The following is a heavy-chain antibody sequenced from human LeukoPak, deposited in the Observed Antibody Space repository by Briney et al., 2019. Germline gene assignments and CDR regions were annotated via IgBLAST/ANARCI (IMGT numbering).Heavy chain of an antibody. CDR2: ISGSGHTI. CDR1: GFTFSNFY. J-gene: IGHJ4*02. Sequence: GGSLRLSCAASGFTFSNFYMNWIRQAPGKGLEGVSYISGSGHTIYYADSVKGRFTISRDNSKKSPYLQMNSLRVEDTAVYYCARDLWGGNYFDSWGLGTLVTVSS. V-gene: IGHV3-11*01. D-gene: IGHD3-16*01. CDR3: ARDLWGGNYFDS.